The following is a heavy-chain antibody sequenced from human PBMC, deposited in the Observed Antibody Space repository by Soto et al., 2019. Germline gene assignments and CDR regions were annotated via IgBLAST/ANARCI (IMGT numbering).Heavy chain of an antibody. D-gene: IGHD6-13*01. Sequence: QVTLKESGPVLVKPTETLTLTCTVSGFSLSNSTMGVSWIRQSPGRALEWLAHIFSSDEKFYSTPLKNSLTISKDTSKSQVVLSMTNMDPLATATYFCARTSFDAWYQPINWFDPWGQGTLVTVS. V-gene: IGHV2-26*01. J-gene: IGHJ5*02. CDR1: GFSLSNSTMG. CDR3: ARTSFDAWYQPINWFDP. CDR2: IFSSDEK.